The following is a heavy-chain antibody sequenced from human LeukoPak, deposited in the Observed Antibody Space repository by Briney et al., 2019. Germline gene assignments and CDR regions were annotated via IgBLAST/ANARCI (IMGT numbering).Heavy chain of an antibody. D-gene: IGHD2-15*01. V-gene: IGHV5-51*01. CDR1: GYRFTSYW. Sequence: GESLKISCKGSGYRFTSYWIAWVRQMPGKGLEWMGIIYPGDSDTRYSPSFQGQVTISADKSISAAYLQWSSLKASDTAMYYCARSSGGSWGDLDYWGQGTLVTVSS. J-gene: IGHJ4*02. CDR2: IYPGDSDT. CDR3: ARSSGGSWGDLDY.